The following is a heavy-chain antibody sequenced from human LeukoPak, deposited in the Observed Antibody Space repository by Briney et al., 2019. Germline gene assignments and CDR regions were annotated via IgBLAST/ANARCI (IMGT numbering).Heavy chain of an antibody. CDR1: GDSISTSDYH. V-gene: IGHV4-39*01. CDR3: AIQGDSTKGYYLDWFDP. Sequence: SQTLSPTCTVSGDSISTSDYHWGWMRQPPGKRPEWIGTLYHSGRTHYNPSLESRITISVDTSKNQFSLKLYSVTAADTAVYYCAIQGDSTKGYYLDWFDPWGQGTLVIVSS. CDR2: LYHSGRT. J-gene: IGHJ5*02. D-gene: IGHD2-2*01.